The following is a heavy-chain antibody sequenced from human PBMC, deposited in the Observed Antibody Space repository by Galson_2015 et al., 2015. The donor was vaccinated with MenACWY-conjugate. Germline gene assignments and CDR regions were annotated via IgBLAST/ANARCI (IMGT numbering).Heavy chain of an antibody. CDR1: GYSFASYW. V-gene: IGHV5-51*01. CDR3: ARGGITGTTSNYFDY. CDR2: IYPGDSDT. D-gene: IGHD1-1*01. Sequence: QSGAEVKKPGESLKISCKGSGYSFASYWIAWVRQMPGKGLEWMGIIYPGDSDTRYSPTFQGQVTISADKSISTAYLQWSVLKASDTAIYYCARGGITGTTSNYFDYWGQGTLVTVSS. J-gene: IGHJ4*02.